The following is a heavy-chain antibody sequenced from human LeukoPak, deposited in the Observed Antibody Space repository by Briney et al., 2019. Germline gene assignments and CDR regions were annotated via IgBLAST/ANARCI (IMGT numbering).Heavy chain of an antibody. V-gene: IGHV4-59*01. J-gene: IGHJ3*02. CDR2: IHSTGNT. CDR1: GGSISGYY. CDR3: ARARYVNSFYAFDI. D-gene: IGHD3-9*01. Sequence: SETLSLTCTVSGGSISGYYWNWIRQSPGEGLEWLGYIHSTGNTRYNPSLRSRITMSVDTSMRQFSLKLDSVTAADTAVYYCARARYVNSFYAFDIWGQGTLVTVSS.